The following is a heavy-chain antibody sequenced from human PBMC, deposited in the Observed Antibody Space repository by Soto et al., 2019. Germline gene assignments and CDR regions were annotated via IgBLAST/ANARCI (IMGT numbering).Heavy chain of an antibody. CDR2: ISSSSSYI. V-gene: IGHV3-21*01. D-gene: IGHD5-18*01. Sequence: EVQLVESGGGLVKPGGSLRLSCAASGFTFSSYSMNWVRQAPGKGLEWVSSISSSSSYIYYADSVKGRFTISRDNAKNSLYLQMNSLRAEDTAVYYCASGHTAMVYYYGMDVWGQGTTVTVSS. CDR1: GFTFSSYS. CDR3: ASGHTAMVYYYGMDV. J-gene: IGHJ6*02.